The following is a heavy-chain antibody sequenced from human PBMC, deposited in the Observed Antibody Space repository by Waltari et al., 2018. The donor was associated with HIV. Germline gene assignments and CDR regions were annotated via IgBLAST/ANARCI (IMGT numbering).Heavy chain of an antibody. CDR3: ARKGGYSHDAFDI. D-gene: IGHD2-15*01. CDR1: GLTFSSYS. Sequence: EVQLVESGGGLVKPGGSLRLSCAASGLTFSSYSMNWVRQAPGKGLEWVSSISSSSSYIYYADSVKGRFTISRDNAKNSLYLQMNSLRAEDTAVYYCARKGGYSHDAFDIWGQGTMVTVSS. V-gene: IGHV3-21*01. CDR2: ISSSSSYI. J-gene: IGHJ3*02.